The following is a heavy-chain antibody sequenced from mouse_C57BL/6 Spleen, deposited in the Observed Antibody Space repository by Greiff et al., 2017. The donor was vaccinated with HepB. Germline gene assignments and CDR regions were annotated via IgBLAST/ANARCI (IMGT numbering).Heavy chain of an antibody. D-gene: IGHD1-3*01. V-gene: IGHV5-16*01. CDR1: GFTFSDYY. Sequence: EVKVVESEGGLVQPGSSMKLSCTASGFTFSDYYMAWVRQVPEKGLEWVANINYDGSSTYYLDSLKSRFIISRDNAKNILYLQMSSLKSEDTATYYCARESGNYDAMDYWGQGTSVTVSS. CDR2: INYDGSST. CDR3: ARESGNYDAMDY. J-gene: IGHJ4*01.